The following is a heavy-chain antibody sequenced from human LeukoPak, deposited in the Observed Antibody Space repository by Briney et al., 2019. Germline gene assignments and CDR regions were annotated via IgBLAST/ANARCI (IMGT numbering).Heavy chain of an antibody. CDR1: GGSFSGYY. V-gene: IGHV4-34*01. Sequence: KPSETLSLTCAVYGGSFSGYYWSWIRQPPGKGLEWIGEINHSGSTNYNPSLKSRVTISVDTSKNQFSLKLSSVTAADTAVYYCAISTVVTAFDYWGQGTLVTVSS. J-gene: IGHJ4*02. CDR3: AISTVVTAFDY. D-gene: IGHD4-23*01. CDR2: INHSGST.